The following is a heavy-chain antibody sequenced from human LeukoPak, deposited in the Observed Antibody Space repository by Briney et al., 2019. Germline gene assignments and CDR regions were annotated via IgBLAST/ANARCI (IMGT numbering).Heavy chain of an antibody. J-gene: IGHJ4*02. V-gene: IGHV3-21*01. D-gene: IGHD1-26*01. Sequence: PGGSLRLSCAASGFTFSSYSMNWVRQAPGKGLEWVSSISSSSSYIYYADSVKGRFTISRDNAKNSLYLQMNSLRAEDTAVYYCAREVADGSAGHHLSYFDYWGQGTLVTVSS. CDR3: AREVADGSAGHHLSYFDY. CDR1: GFTFSSYS. CDR2: ISSSSSYI.